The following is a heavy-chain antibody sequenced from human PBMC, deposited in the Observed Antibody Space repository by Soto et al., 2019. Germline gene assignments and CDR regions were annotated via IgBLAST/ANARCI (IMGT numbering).Heavy chain of an antibody. CDR3: ARESISPIPDAFDI. CDR1: GGSISSGGYS. V-gene: IGHV4-30-2*01. D-gene: IGHD2-2*02. J-gene: IGHJ3*02. CDR2: IYHSGST. Sequence: QLQLQESGSGLVKPSQTLSLTCAVSGGSISSGGYSWSWIRQPPGKGLEWIGYIYHSGSTYYNPSLNSRVTISVDRSKTQFSLKLSSVTAADTAVYYCARESISPIPDAFDIWGQGTMVIVSS.